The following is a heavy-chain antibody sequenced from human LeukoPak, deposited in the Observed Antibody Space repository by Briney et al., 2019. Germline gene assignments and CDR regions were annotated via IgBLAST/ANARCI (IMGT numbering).Heavy chain of an antibody. CDR2: IYTSGGT. J-gene: IGHJ3*02. Sequence: SETLSLTCTVSGGSISSYYWSWIRQPAGKGLEWIGRIYTSGGTNYNPSLKSRVTVSVDTSKNQFSLKLSSVTAADTAVYYCAGEVGASDAFDIWGQGTMVTVSS. CDR3: AGEVGASDAFDI. CDR1: GGSISSYY. V-gene: IGHV4-4*07. D-gene: IGHD1-26*01.